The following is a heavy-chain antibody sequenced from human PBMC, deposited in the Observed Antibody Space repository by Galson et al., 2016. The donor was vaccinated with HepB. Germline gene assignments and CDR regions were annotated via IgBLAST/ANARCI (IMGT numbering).Heavy chain of an antibody. CDR2: IFRDGSRT. CDR3: ARDNTGYYYFGY. CDR1: GFTFSSHW. V-gene: IGHV3-74*01. J-gene: IGHJ4*02. Sequence: SLRLSCAASGFTFSSHWMHWVRQSPGKGLVWVARIFRDGSRTRYADSVEGRFTISRENAKNTLYLQMDSLRGDDTAVYHCARDNTGYYYFGYWGPGTLVTVSS. D-gene: IGHD5-18*01.